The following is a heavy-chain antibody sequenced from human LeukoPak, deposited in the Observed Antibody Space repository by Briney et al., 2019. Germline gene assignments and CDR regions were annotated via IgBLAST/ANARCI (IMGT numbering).Heavy chain of an antibody. CDR3: ARTIVVVTADYFDY. Sequence: GASVKVSCKASGYTFTSYGISWVRQAPGQGREWMGWISAYNGNTNYAQKLQGRVTMTTDTATSTVYMELRSLRSDDTAVYYCARTIVVVTADYFDYWAREPWSPSP. CDR1: GYTFTSYG. D-gene: IGHD2-21*02. V-gene: IGHV1-18*01. CDR2: ISAYNGNT. J-gene: IGHJ4*02.